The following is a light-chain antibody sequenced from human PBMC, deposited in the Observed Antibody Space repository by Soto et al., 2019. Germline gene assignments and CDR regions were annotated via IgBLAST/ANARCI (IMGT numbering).Light chain of an antibody. CDR1: SGDVGGHNA. CDR2: DVY. CDR3: SSYERSGAYV. V-gene: IGLV2-14*03. Sequence: QSVLTQPASLSGAPGQSITPACTGTSGDVGGHNAVSWYQQHPGKAPKLLIYDVYNRPSGASNRFSGSKSGNTASLTISGLQAEDEADYYCSSYERSGAYVFGTGTKVTVL. J-gene: IGLJ1*01.